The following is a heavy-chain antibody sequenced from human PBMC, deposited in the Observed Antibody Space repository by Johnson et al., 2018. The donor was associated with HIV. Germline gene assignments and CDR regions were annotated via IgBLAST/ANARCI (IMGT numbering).Heavy chain of an antibody. CDR3: PGPIAARRGALVI. CDR1: GFNFNTYS. J-gene: IGHJ3*02. CDR2: IWYDGSNK. D-gene: IGHD6-13*01. Sequence: QVQLVESGGGVVQPGGSLRLSCAASGFNFNTYSMHWVRQAPGKGLEWVAVIWYDGSNKYYADSRKGRVTISRDNSRNTLHRQMNNLREVDTAVYCSPGPIAARRGALVIWGRGTMVTVSS. V-gene: IGHV3-33*01.